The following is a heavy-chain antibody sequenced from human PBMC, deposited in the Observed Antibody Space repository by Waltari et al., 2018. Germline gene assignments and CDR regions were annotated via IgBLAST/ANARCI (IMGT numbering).Heavy chain of an antibody. CDR3: AGEVVIPNWFDP. D-gene: IGHD3-22*01. CDR2: INPNSGCT. J-gene: IGHJ5*02. V-gene: IGHV1-2*06. CDR1: GYTFTGYY. Sequence: QVQLVQSGAEVKKPGASVKVSCKPSGYTFTGYYMHWVRQAPGQGLEWMGRINPNSGCTNYEQKFQGRVTMTRDRSVSTAYMERSRMRSDDTAVYYCAGEVVIPNWFDPWGQGTLVTVSS.